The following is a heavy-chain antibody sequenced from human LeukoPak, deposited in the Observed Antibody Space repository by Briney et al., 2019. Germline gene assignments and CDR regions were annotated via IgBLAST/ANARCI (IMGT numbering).Heavy chain of an antibody. D-gene: IGHD1-1*01. Sequence: GGSLRPSCAASGFTFSSYWMSWVRQAPGKGLEWVANIKQDGSEKYYVDSVKGRFTISRDNAKNSLYLQMNSLRAEDTAVYYCARDLGGTNYYYYYMDVWGKGTTVTVSS. V-gene: IGHV3-7*01. J-gene: IGHJ6*03. CDR1: GFTFSSYW. CDR2: IKQDGSEK. CDR3: ARDLGGTNYYYYYMDV.